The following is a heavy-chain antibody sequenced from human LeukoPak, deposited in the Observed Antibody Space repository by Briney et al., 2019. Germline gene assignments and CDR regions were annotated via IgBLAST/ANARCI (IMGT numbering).Heavy chain of an antibody. V-gene: IGHV1-24*01. D-gene: IGHD3-22*01. CDR3: ATLTGASNSYDSSGYWSV. CDR2: FDPEDGET. Sequence: ASVKVSCKASGYSFTGHYMVWVRQAPGKGLEWMGGFDPEDGETIYAQKFQGRVTMTEDTSTDTAYMELSSLRSEDTAVYYCATLTGASNSYDSSGYWSVWGQGTLVTVSS. J-gene: IGHJ4*02. CDR1: GYSFTGHY.